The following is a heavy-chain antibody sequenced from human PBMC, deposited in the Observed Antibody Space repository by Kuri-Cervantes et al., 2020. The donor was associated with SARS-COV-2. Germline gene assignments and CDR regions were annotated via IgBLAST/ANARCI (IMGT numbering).Heavy chain of an antibody. Sequence: GSLRLSCTVSGGSISSYYWSWIRQPPGKGLEWIGEINHSGSTNYNPSLKSRVTIPVDTSKNQFSLKLSSVTAADTAVYYCARVYSGFDYWGQGTLVTVSS. CDR1: GGSISSYY. D-gene: IGHD1-26*01. CDR3: ARVYSGFDY. CDR2: INHSGST. V-gene: IGHV4-34*01. J-gene: IGHJ4*02.